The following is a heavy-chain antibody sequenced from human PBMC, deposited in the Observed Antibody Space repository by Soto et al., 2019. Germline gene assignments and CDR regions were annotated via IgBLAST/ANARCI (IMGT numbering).Heavy chain of an antibody. J-gene: IGHJ4*02. Sequence: QVQLVESGGGVVQPGRSLRLSCAASGFTFSSYAMHWVRQAPGKGLEWVAVISYDGSNKYYADSVKGRFTISRDNSKNTLYLQMNSLRAEDTAVYYCARDGRFGELLDQSFDYWGQGTLVTVSS. CDR3: ARDGRFGELLDQSFDY. CDR1: GFTFSSYA. D-gene: IGHD3-10*01. CDR2: ISYDGSNK. V-gene: IGHV3-30-3*01.